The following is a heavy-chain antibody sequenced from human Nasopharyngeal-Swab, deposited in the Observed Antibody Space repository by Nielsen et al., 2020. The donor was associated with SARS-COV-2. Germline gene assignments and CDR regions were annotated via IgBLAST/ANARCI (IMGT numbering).Heavy chain of an antibody. Sequence: SETLSLTCTVSGGSISSGGYYWSWIRQHPGKGLEWIGYIYYSGSTYYNPSLKSRVTTSVDTSKNQFSLKLSSVTAAATAVYYCARSRMYSSGWYRYFDLWGRGTLVTVSS. CDR1: GGSISSGGYY. CDR3: ARSRMYSSGWYRYFDL. J-gene: IGHJ2*01. D-gene: IGHD6-19*01. V-gene: IGHV4-31*03. CDR2: IYYSGST.